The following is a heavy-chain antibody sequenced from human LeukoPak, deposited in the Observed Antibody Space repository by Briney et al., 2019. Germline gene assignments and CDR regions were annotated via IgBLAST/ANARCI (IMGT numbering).Heavy chain of an antibody. Sequence: SETLSLTRGVSGGSFSGYYWSWIRQPPGKGLEWIGYIYYSENTNYNPSLKSRVTISLDTSKNQFSLKLSSVTTADTAVYFCTRRVAVAGTPKAPLDYWGQGILVTVSS. CDR2: IYYSENT. CDR1: GGSFSGYY. V-gene: IGHV4-59*08. J-gene: IGHJ4*02. D-gene: IGHD6-19*01. CDR3: TRRVAVAGTPKAPLDY.